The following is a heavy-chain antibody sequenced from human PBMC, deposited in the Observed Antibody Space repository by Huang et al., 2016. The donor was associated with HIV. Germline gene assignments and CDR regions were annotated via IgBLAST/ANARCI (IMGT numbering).Heavy chain of an antibody. V-gene: IGHV1-3*01. D-gene: IGHD3-3*01. CDR2: INGGNGDT. Sequence: QVQLVQSGAEVKKPGTSVKVSCKTSGYTFSSHALHWLRQAPGQRPEWMGWINGGNGDTKYSQKFQGRVTMTSDTSANIGDMELNSLLSEDTAVYYCARDPLDIRRHFDFWGQGSLVTVSS. J-gene: IGHJ4*02. CDR3: ARDPLDIRRHFDF. CDR1: GYTFSSHA.